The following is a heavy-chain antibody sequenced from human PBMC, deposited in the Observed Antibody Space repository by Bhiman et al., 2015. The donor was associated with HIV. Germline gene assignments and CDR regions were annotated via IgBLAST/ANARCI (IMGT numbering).Heavy chain of an antibody. CDR2: IKQDGSEK. V-gene: IGHV3-7*01. CDR3: TRFKGYASSTYYRTNWFDP. J-gene: IGHJ5*02. D-gene: IGHD3-22*01. Sequence: EVQLVESGGDLVQPGGSLRLSCAASGFTSSSYWMSWVRQAPGKGLEWVANIKQDGSEKYYVDSVKGRFTISRDNTKNSLYLQMNSLRAEDTAVYYCTRFKGYASSTYYRTNWFDPWGLGTLVTVSS. CDR1: GFTSSSYW.